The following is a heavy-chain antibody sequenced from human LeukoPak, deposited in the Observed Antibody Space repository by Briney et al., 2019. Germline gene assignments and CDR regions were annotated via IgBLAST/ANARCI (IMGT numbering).Heavy chain of an antibody. Sequence: SETLSLTCAVYGGSFSGYYWSWIRQPPGKGLEWIGEINHSGSTNYNPSLKSRVTISVDTSKNQFSLKLSSVTAADTAVYYCARRVRGYGGTLFDYWGQGTLVTVSS. CDR1: GGSFSGYY. CDR3: ARRVRGYGGTLFDY. CDR2: INHSGST. D-gene: IGHD4-23*01. V-gene: IGHV4-34*01. J-gene: IGHJ4*02.